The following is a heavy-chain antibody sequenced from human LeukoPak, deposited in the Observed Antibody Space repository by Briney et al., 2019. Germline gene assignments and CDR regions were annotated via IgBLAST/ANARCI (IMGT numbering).Heavy chain of an antibody. J-gene: IGHJ4*02. Sequence: GWSLRLSCAASGFTFSSYWMSWVRQAPGKGLEWVANIKQDGSEKYYVDSVKGRFTISRDNSKNTLYLQMNSLRAEDTAVYYCAKDGGTYYYDSSGYFMDYWGQGTLVTVSS. CDR1: GFTFSSYW. CDR3: AKDGGTYYYDSSGYFMDY. V-gene: IGHV3-7*01. D-gene: IGHD3-22*01. CDR2: IKQDGSEK.